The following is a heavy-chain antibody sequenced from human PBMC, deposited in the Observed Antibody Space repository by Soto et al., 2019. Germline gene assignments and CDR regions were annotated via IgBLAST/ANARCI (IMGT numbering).Heavy chain of an antibody. D-gene: IGHD3-10*02. CDR1: GFTFIGYW. CDR3: GRNAIFVRGVPDEY. J-gene: IGHJ4*02. Sequence: PWGSLRLSCAASGFTFIGYWIHLFRQSPVKGLEWVSRIKSDGSGTTYADSVKGRFSISRDNAKNTVYLQMDSLRVEDTAVYYCGRNAIFVRGVPDEYWGQGTPVTVSS. V-gene: IGHV3-74*03. CDR2: IKSDGSGT.